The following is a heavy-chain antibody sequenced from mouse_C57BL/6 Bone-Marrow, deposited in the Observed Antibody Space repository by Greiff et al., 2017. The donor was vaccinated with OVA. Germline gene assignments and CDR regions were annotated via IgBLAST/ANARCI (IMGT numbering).Heavy chain of an antibody. CDR1: GFTFSSYG. CDR3: ARQRAYDGYYEDY. Sequence: EVKLLESGGDLVKPGGSLKLSCAASGFTFSSYGMSWVRQTPDKRLEWVATISSGGSYTYYPDSVKGRFTISRDNAKNTLYLQMSSLKSEDTAMYYCARQRAYDGYYEDYWGQGTTLTVSS. V-gene: IGHV5-6*01. D-gene: IGHD2-3*01. CDR2: ISSGGSYT. J-gene: IGHJ2*01.